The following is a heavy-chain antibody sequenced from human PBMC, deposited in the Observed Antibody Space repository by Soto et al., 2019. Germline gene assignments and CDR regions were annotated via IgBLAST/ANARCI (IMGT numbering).Heavy chain of an antibody. Sequence: EVQLVESGGGLVQPGGSLRLSCAASGFLFNKYSMNWVRQAPGKGLEWVSYISSTTRTIYYADSVKGRFTIARDSGKNSLYLQMNSLRDEDTAVYYCARGGYCVGDGCYSNLKFDQWGQGTLVTVSS. J-gene: IGHJ4*02. CDR1: GFLFNKYS. D-gene: IGHD2-15*01. CDR3: ARGGYCVGDGCYSNLKFDQ. V-gene: IGHV3-48*02. CDR2: ISSTTRTI.